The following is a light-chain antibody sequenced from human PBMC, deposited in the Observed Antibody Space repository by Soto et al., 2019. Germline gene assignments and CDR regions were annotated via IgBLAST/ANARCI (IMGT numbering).Light chain of an antibody. V-gene: IGKV1-5*01. CDR1: QSVSNW. CDR2: DVS. J-gene: IGKJ1*01. Sequence: DIQLTQSPATLSASVGERATITCRASQSVSNWLAWYQQKPGKAPKVLIYDVSSLDRGVPSRFSGSGSGTDIIITSSRLHDDDFAYYYWQRCDRYSWTFGQGTKVEMK. CDR3: QRCDRYSWT.